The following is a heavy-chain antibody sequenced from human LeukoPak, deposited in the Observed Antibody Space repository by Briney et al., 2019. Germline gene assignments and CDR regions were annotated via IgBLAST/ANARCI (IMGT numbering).Heavy chain of an antibody. CDR1: GFTFSSYA. V-gene: IGHV3-30-3*01. D-gene: IGHD5-18*01. CDR2: ISYDGSNK. Sequence: LAGGSLRLSCAASGFTFSSYAMHWVRQAPGKGLEWVAVISYDGSNKYYADSVKGRFTISRDNSKNTLYLQMNSLRAEDTAVYYCARVYSYGISRSVGMDVWGQGTTVTVSS. J-gene: IGHJ6*02. CDR3: ARVYSYGISRSVGMDV.